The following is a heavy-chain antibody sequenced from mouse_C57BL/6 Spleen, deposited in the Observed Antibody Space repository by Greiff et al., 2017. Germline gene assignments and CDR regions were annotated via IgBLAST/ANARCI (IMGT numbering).Heavy chain of an antibody. D-gene: IGHD2-3*01. CDR2: IRNKANNHAT. V-gene: IGHV6-6*01. CDR3: TRGEVDGYYAFDY. J-gene: IGHJ2*01. CDR1: GFTFSDAW. Sequence: EVKLVESGGGLVQPGGSMKLSCAASGFTFSDAWMDWVRQSPEKGLEWVAEIRNKANNHATYYAESVKGRFTISRDDSKSSVYLQMNSLRAEDTGIYYCTRGEVDGYYAFDYWGQGTTLTVSS.